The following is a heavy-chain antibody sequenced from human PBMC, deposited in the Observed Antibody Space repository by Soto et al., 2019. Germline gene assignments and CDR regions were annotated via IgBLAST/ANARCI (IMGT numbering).Heavy chain of an antibody. V-gene: IGHV4-4*02. D-gene: IGHD4-17*01. CDR1: GGSISSGNW. Sequence: SETLSLTCAASGGSISSGNWWSWVRQPPGKGLEWIGEIYHSGSTNYNPSLKSRVTISVDKSKNQFSLKLSSVTAADTAVYYCARHDYGDFFDYWGQGTLVTVSS. CDR3: ARHDYGDFFDY. CDR2: IYHSGST. J-gene: IGHJ4*02.